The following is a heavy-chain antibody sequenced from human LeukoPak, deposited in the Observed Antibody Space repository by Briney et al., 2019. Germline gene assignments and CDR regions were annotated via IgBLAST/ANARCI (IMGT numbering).Heavy chain of an antibody. D-gene: IGHD6-13*01. V-gene: IGHV3-64D*06. CDR1: GFTVSSNY. J-gene: IGHJ4*02. CDR2: ISSNGGST. CDR3: VKDYSSSLH. Sequence: GGSLRLSCAASGFTVSSNYMSWVRQAPGKGLEYVSAISSNGGSTYYADSVKGRFTISRDNSKNTLYLQMSSLRAEDTAVYYCVKDYSSSLHWGQGTLVTVSS.